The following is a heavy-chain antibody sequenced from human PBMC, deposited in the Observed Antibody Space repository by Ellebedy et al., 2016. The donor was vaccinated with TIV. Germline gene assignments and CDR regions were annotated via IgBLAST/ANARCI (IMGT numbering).Heavy chain of an antibody. CDR1: RFTFSIFG. D-gene: IGHD1-26*01. CDR3: AKDESDGELPRPFDY. V-gene: IGHV3-30*18. Sequence: GGSLRLSXAASRFTFSIFGLHWVRQAPGKGLEWVAIISSDGTNKYYADSVRGRFTISRDNSKNTLYLQMDSLRAGDTAVYYCAKDESDGELPRPFDYWGQGTLVTVSS. J-gene: IGHJ4*02. CDR2: ISSDGTNK.